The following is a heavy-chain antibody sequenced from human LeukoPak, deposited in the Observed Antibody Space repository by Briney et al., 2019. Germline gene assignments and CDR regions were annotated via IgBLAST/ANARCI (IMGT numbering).Heavy chain of an antibody. Sequence: GTSVKVSCKASGFPLSSSAVQWVRQAGGQRLEWIGWIVAGSNNTNYVQKFQERVTITRDMSTSTAYMELSSLRSEDTAVYYCAAPYSTRWFDLWGRGTLVTVSS. CDR3: AAPYSTRWFDL. CDR1: GFPLSSSA. D-gene: IGHD6-13*01. CDR2: IVAGSNNT. V-gene: IGHV1-58*01. J-gene: IGHJ5*02.